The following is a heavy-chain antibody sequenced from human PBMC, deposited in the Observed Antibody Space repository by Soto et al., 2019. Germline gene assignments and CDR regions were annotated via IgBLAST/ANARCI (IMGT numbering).Heavy chain of an antibody. D-gene: IGHD3-9*01. CDR3: ANAQSRTLRYFDWLLGNGY. Sequence: PGGSLRLSCAASGFTFSSYAMSWVRQAPGKGLEWVSAISGSGGSTYYADSVKGRFTISRDNSKNTLYLQMNSLRAEDTAVYYCANAQSRTLRYFDWLLGNGYWGQGTLVTVSS. V-gene: IGHV3-23*01. CDR1: GFTFSSYA. J-gene: IGHJ4*02. CDR2: ISGSGGST.